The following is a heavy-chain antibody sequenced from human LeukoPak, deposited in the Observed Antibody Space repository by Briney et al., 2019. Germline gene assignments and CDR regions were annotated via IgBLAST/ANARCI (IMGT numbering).Heavy chain of an antibody. Sequence: GGSLRLSCAASGFTFSDYYMSWIRQAPGKGLEWVSYISSSGSTIYYADSVKGRFTISRDNAKNSLYLQMNSLRAEDTAVYYCARAGCSSTSCYFTVFDYWGQGTLVTVSS. J-gene: IGHJ4*02. V-gene: IGHV3-11*04. CDR1: GFTFSDYY. CDR2: ISSSGSTI. D-gene: IGHD2-2*01. CDR3: ARAGCSSTSCYFTVFDY.